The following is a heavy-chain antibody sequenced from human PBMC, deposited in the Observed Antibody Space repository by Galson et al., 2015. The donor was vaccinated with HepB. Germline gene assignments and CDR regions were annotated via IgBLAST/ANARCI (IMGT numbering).Heavy chain of an antibody. J-gene: IGHJ4*02. CDR1: GYSFSNYW. D-gene: IGHD2-8*01. Sequence: QSGAEVKKPGESLKISRKASGYSFSNYWIDWVRQMPGKGLEWMGIIYPGDSETRYSPSFQGQVTISVDKSISTAYLQWSSMKASDTAIYYCARHGRVLTPVRFDYWGQGTLVTVSS. V-gene: IGHV5-51*01. CDR2: IYPGDSET. CDR3: ARHGRVLTPVRFDY.